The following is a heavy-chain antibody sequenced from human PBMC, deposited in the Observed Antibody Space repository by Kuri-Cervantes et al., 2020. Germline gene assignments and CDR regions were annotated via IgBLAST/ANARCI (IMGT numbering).Heavy chain of an antibody. CDR3: ARDVTIFGVVRLTYYYGMDV. CDR2: ISYDGSNK. Sequence: GESLKISCAASGLTFSSYAMHWVRQAPGKGLEWVAVISYDGSNKYYADSVKGRFTISRDNSKNTLYLQMNSLRAEDTAVYYCARDVTIFGVVRLTYYYGMDVWGQGTTVTVSS. J-gene: IGHJ6*02. CDR1: GLTFSSYA. D-gene: IGHD3-3*01. V-gene: IGHV3-30-3*01.